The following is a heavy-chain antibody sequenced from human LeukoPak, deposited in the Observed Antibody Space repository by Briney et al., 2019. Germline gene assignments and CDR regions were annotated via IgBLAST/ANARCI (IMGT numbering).Heavy chain of an antibody. J-gene: IGHJ3*02. CDR2: FYNTENT. V-gene: IGHV4-39*01. CDR3: ARLPSMLVDYRDTFDI. D-gene: IGHD2-8*01. CDR1: GASVSNTNYF. Sequence: PSETLSLTCTVSGASVSNTNYFWGWIRQPPGKGLEWIGNFYNTENTYYNPSLRSRVTISVDTSKNQFSLKLSSVTAADTAVYFCARLPSMLVDYRDTFDIWGKGTMVTVSS.